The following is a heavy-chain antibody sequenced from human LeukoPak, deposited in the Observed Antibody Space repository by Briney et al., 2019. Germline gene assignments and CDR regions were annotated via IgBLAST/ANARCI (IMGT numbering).Heavy chain of an antibody. CDR1: GFSFSDYY. V-gene: IGHV3-11*01. CDR2: ISSSGNTI. CDR3: ARDQYYYDSSAPPLY. D-gene: IGHD3-22*01. Sequence: PGGSLRLSCAASGFSFSDYYMSWIRQAPGKGLEWVSYISSSGNTIYYADSVKGRFTISRDNAKNSLYLQMNSLRAEDTAVYYYARDQYYYDSSAPPLYWGQGTLVTVSS. J-gene: IGHJ4*02.